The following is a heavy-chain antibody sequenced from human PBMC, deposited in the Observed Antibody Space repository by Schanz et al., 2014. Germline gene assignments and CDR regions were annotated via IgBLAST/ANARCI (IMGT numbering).Heavy chain of an antibody. D-gene: IGHD3-22*01. V-gene: IGHV3-23*01. Sequence: EVQLLESGGGLVQPGGSLRLSCAASGFTFSIYGMSWVRQAPGKGLEWVSRMIGSGSSVFYADSVKGRFTISRDNLKNTVYLQMNSRRAGDAAVYYCAKDGRLPYYGTGSDFDYWGQGTLVAVSS. CDR1: GFTFSIYG. CDR2: MIGSGSSV. CDR3: AKDGRLPYYGTGSDFDY. J-gene: IGHJ4*02.